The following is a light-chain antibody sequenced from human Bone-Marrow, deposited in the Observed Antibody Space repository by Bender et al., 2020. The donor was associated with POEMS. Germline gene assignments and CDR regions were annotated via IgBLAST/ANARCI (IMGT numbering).Light chain of an antibody. V-gene: IGLV1-40*01. CDR3: QSYDNSLGGWV. J-gene: IGLJ3*02. CDR1: SSNTGSGYD. CDR2: GYN. Sequence: QPALTQPASVSGAPGQRVTISCTGSSSNTGSGYDINWYQHLPGTAPKLLIYGYNNRPSGVPDRFSGSKSGTSASLAITGLQAEDEGDYYCQSYDNSLGGWVFGGGTKLTVL.